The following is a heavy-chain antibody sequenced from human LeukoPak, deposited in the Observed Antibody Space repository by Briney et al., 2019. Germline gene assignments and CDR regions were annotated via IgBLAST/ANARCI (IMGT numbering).Heavy chain of an antibody. Sequence: SETLSLTCTVSGASISGTTYYWGWFRQPPGKGLEWIATMFYSGYTYYNPSLKSRVTISIDTSENQVSLKLSFVTAADTALYYCAKEPTGDKSFDSWGQGTLVTVSS. CDR2: MFYSGYT. CDR3: AKEPTGDKSFDS. V-gene: IGHV4-39*07. CDR1: GASISGTTYY. D-gene: IGHD7-27*01. J-gene: IGHJ4*02.